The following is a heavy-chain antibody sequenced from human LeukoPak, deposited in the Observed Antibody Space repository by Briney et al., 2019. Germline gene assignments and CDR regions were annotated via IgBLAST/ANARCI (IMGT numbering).Heavy chain of an antibody. CDR1: GFTFSSYA. J-gene: IGHJ5*02. CDR2: ISGSGGST. V-gene: IGHV3-23*01. CDR3: AKGRSLGSGWYEYNWFDP. D-gene: IGHD6-13*01. Sequence: GGSLRLSCAASGFTFSSYAMSWVRQAPGKGLEWVSAISGSGGSTYYADSVKGRFTISRDNSKNTLYLQMNSLRAEDTAVYYCAKGRSLGSGWYEYNWFDPWGQGTLVTVSS.